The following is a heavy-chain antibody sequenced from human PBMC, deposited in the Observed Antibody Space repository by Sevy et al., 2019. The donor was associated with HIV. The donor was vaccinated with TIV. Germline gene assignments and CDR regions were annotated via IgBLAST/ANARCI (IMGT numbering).Heavy chain of an antibody. D-gene: IGHD6-19*01. J-gene: IGHJ4*02. Sequence: GGSLRLSCAASGLTFSSYSMNWVRQAPGKGLEWVSAISSSSSYIYYEDSVKGRFTISRDNAKNSLYLQMNSLRAEDTAVYYCARDLSSGHFDYWGQGTLVTVSS. CDR3: ARDLSSGHFDY. CDR1: GLTFSSYS. V-gene: IGHV3-21*01. CDR2: ISSSSSYI.